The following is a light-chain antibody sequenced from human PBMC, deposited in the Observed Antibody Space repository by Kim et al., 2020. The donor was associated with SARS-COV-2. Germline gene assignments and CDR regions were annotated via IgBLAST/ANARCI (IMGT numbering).Light chain of an antibody. CDR1: QGPVTSRHH. Sequence: GGSATPPCDSRQGPVTSRHHPYWYQKKPTHAPRTLMFATSNRHPWTPARFSGSLRGGKGALTLSGAQPEDEAEYYCLLSFGAPRPVFGGGTQLTVL. CDR2: ATS. V-gene: IGLV7-46*01. J-gene: IGLJ2*01. CDR3: LLSFGAPRPV.